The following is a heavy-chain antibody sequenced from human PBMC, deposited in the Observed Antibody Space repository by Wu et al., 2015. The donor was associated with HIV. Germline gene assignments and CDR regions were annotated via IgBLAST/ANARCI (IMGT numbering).Heavy chain of an antibody. J-gene: IGHJ6*03. CDR1: GYTFTGYY. D-gene: IGHD2-2*01. V-gene: IGHV1-2*02. CDR3: ARASSTPGDYYYYMDV. CDR2: INPNSGGT. Sequence: QVQLVQSGAEVKKPGASVKVSCKASGYTFTGYYMHWVRQAPGQGLEWMGWINPNSGGTNHAQKFQGRVTMTRDTSISTAYMELSGLRSDDTAVYYCARASSTPGDYYYYMDVWGKGTTVTVSS.